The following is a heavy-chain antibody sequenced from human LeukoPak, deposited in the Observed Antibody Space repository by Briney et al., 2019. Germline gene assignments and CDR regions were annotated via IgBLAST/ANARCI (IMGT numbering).Heavy chain of an antibody. V-gene: IGHV1-24*01. CDR1: AFTLSELS. CDR3: ATALICATTPCPGYRHYSFFMDV. CDR2: VNPEGGEF. Sequence: GASVTVSCKVSAFTLSELSMHWVRQAPGKGLEGVGGVNPEGGEFIYAHSFRATVIFPDDASTTPAFMAVTSMRPPDTAVYYSATALICATTPCPGYRHYSFFMDVWGEGTAVTVSS. D-gene: IGHD1-7*01. J-gene: IGHJ6*03.